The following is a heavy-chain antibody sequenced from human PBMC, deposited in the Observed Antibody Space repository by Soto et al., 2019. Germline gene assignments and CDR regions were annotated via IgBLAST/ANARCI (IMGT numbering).Heavy chain of an antibody. Sequence: SETLSLTCTVSGGSISSGGYYWSWIRQHLGKGLEWIGYIYYSGSTYYNPSLKSRVTISVDTSKNQFSLKLSSVTAADTAVYYXARESYYYDSSGRLFDYWGQGTLVTVSS. CDR1: GGSISSGGYY. J-gene: IGHJ4*02. CDR2: IYYSGST. CDR3: ARESYYYDSSGRLFDY. V-gene: IGHV4-31*03. D-gene: IGHD3-22*01.